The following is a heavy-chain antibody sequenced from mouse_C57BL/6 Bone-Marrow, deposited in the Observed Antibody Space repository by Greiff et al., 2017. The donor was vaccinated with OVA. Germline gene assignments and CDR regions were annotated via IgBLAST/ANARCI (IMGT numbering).Heavy chain of an antibody. D-gene: IGHD2-2*01. CDR3: TRVGWLRRAWFAY. J-gene: IGHJ3*01. CDR2: IDPETGGT. CDR1: GYTFTDYE. Sequence: QVQLQQSGAELVRPGASVTLSCKASGYTFTDYEMHWVKQTPVHGLEWIGAIDPETGGTAYNQKFKGKAILTADKSSSTAYMEIRSLTSEDSAVYYCTRVGWLRRAWFAYWGQGTLVTVSA. V-gene: IGHV1-15*01.